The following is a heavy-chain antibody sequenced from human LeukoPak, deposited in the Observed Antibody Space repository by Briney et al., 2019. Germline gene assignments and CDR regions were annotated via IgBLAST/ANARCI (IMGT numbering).Heavy chain of an antibody. CDR1: GFTFSSYS. D-gene: IGHD3-22*01. CDR2: ISSSSSYI. CDR3: AGAEFEYYYDSSGPYYFDY. Sequence: PGGSLRLSCAASGFTFSSYSMNWVRQAPGKGLEWVSSISSSSSYIYYADSVKGRFTISRDNAKNSLYLQMNSLRAEDTAVYYCAGAEFEYYYDSSGPYYFDYWGQGTLVTVSS. V-gene: IGHV3-21*01. J-gene: IGHJ4*02.